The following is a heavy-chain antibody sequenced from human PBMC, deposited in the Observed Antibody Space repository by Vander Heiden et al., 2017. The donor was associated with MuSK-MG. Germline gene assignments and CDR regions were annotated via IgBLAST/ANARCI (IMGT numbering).Heavy chain of an antibody. CDR3: ARWYYYDSSGNYFDY. CDR1: GGSITSGGYY. J-gene: IGHJ4*02. Sequence: QVQLQESGPGLVKPSQTLSPTCTVSGGSITSGGYYWSWIRQHPGKGLEWIGYIYYSESTYYNPSLKSRVTISVDTSKNQFSLKLSSVTAADTAVYYCARWYYYDSSGNYFDYWGQGTLVTVSS. CDR2: IYYSEST. D-gene: IGHD3-22*01. V-gene: IGHV4-31*03.